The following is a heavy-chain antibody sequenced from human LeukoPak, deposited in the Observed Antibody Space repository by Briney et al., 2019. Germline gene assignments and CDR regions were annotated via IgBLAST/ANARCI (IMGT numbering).Heavy chain of an antibody. V-gene: IGHV3-9*03. CDR2: ISWNSGSI. CDR3: AKGGRGAFDV. Sequence: GGSLRLSCAASGFTFDDYAMYWVRQAPGKGLEWVSYISWNSGSIGYAESVKGRFTISRDNAKNSLYLQMNSLRAEDMAVYYCAKGGRGAFDVWGQGTMDTVSS. D-gene: IGHD1-1*01. CDR1: GFTFDDYA. J-gene: IGHJ3*01.